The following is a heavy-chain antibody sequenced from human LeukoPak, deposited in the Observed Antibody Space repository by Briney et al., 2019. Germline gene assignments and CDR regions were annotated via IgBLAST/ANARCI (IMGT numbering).Heavy chain of an antibody. D-gene: IGHD3-10*01. CDR3: ARVALVSGPSYGSESEAADY. J-gene: IGHJ4*02. Sequence: GGSLRLSCAASGFTFSSYWMSWVRQAPGKGLEWVANIKKDGSEKYYVDSVKGRFTISRDNAKNSLYLQMNSLRAEDTAVYYCARVALVSGPSYGSESEAADYWGQGTLVTVSS. CDR1: GFTFSSYW. V-gene: IGHV3-7*01. CDR2: IKKDGSEK.